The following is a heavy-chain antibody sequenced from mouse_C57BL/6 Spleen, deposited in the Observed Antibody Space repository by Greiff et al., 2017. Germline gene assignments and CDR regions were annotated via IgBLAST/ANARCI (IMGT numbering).Heavy chain of an antibody. Sequence: VKLQQPGAELVKPGASVKLSCKASGYTFTSYWMHWVKQRPGRGLEWIGTIDPNSGGTKYNEKFKSKATLTVDKPSSTAYMQLSSLTSEDSAVYYCARSKSLHYWYFDVWGTGTTVTVSS. CDR1: GYTFTSYW. V-gene: IGHV1-72*01. CDR2: IDPNSGGT. J-gene: IGHJ1*03. CDR3: ARSKSLHYWYFDV.